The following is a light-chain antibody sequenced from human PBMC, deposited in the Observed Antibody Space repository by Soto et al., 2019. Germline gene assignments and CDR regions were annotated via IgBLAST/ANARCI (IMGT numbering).Light chain of an antibody. V-gene: IGKV1-5*01. J-gene: IGKJ5*01. CDR1: QRVNTW. CDR2: DAS. Sequence: DRVTIAGLASQRVNTWLAWYQQKPGKAPKLLIWDASCLGSGVASTFSGSGSGTEFTLIISTLQPEDFAAYYCQQSYSTPITFGQGTRLEIK. CDR3: QQSYSTPIT.